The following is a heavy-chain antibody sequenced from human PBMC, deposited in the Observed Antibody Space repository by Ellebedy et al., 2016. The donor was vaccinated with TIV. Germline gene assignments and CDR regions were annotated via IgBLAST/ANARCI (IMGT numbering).Heavy chain of an antibody. D-gene: IGHD3-9*01. CDR3: ARLLRYFDWRPDDAFDI. J-gene: IGHJ3*02. V-gene: IGHV1-2*02. Sequence: AASVKVSCKASGYTFTGYYMHWVRQAPGQGLEWMGWINPNSGGTNYAQKFQGRVTMTRDTSISTAYMELSRLRSDDTAVYYCARLLRYFDWRPDDAFDIWGQGTMVTVSS. CDR2: INPNSGGT. CDR1: GYTFTGYY.